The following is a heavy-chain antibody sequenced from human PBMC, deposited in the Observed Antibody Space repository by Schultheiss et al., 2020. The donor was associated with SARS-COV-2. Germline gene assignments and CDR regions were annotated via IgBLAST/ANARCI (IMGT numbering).Heavy chain of an antibody. J-gene: IGHJ4*02. V-gene: IGHV3-23*01. CDR2: ISGSGGST. Sequence: GESLKISCAASGFTFSSYAMSWVRQAPGKGLEWVSAISGSGGSTYYADSVKGRFTISRDNSKNTLYLQMNSLRAEDTAVYYCAKFSGDYGDYVFLWGQGTLVTVSS. CDR3: AKFSGDYGDYVFL. D-gene: IGHD4-17*01. CDR1: GFTFSSYA.